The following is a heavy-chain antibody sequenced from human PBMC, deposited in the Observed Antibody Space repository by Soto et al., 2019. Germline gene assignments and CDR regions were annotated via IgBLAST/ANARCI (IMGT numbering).Heavy chain of an antibody. Sequence: GASVKVSCKTSGYTFSNYGITWVRQAPGQPLEWLGWISLYSDGTNYAQKFQGRVSMTTDTSTTTACMELRSLGSDDTAVYYCARVVPGAEAWFGPWGQGTLVTVSS. CDR3: ARVVPGAEAWFGP. V-gene: IGHV1-18*01. CDR1: GYTFSNYG. J-gene: IGHJ5*02. D-gene: IGHD2-2*01. CDR2: ISLYSDGT.